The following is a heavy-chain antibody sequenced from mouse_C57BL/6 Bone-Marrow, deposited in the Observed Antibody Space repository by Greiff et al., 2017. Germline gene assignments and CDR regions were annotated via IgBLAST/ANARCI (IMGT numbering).Heavy chain of an antibody. D-gene: IGHD3-2*02. J-gene: IGHJ2*01. CDR3: ARPSSGY. Sequence: VQLQQPGAELVKPGASVKLSCTASGYTFTSYWITWVKQRPGQGLEWIGDIYPGSGSTNYNEKFKSKATLTVDTASSTAYMQLSSLTSEDSAVYNCARPSSGYWGQGTTLTGSS. CDR2: IYPGSGST. CDR1: GYTFTSYW. V-gene: IGHV1-55*01.